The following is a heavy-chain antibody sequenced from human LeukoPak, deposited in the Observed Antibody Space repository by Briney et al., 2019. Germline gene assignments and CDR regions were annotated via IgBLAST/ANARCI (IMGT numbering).Heavy chain of an antibody. V-gene: IGHV1-46*01. CDR3: AREGGGYCSGGSCYSSSGLDY. D-gene: IGHD2-15*01. J-gene: IGHJ4*02. Sequence: ASVKVSCKASGYTFTSYYMHWVRQAPGQGLEWMGIINPSGGSTSYAQKFQGRVTMTRDMSTSTVYMELSSLRSEDTAVYYCAREGGGYCSGGSCYSSSGLDYWGQETLVTVSS. CDR1: GYTFTSYY. CDR2: INPSGGST.